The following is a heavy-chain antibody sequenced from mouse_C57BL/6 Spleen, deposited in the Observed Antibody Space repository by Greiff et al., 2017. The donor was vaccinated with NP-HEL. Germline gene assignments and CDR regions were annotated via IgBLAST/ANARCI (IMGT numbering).Heavy chain of an antibody. Sequence: EVQVVESGGGLVKPGGSLKLSCAASGFTFSSYAMSWVRQTPEKRLEWVATISDGGSYTYYPDNVKGRFTISRDNAKNNLYLQMSHLKSEDTAMYYCARGLSRGDYWGQGTTLTVSS. D-gene: IGHD1-2*01. V-gene: IGHV5-4*01. CDR1: GFTFSSYA. J-gene: IGHJ2*01. CDR3: ARGLSRGDY. CDR2: ISDGGSYT.